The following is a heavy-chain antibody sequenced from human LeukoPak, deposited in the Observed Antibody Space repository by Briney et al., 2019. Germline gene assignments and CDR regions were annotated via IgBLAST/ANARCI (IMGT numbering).Heavy chain of an antibody. CDR3: AREYCSGDSCYHGYFDY. D-gene: IGHD2-15*01. J-gene: IGHJ4*02. Sequence: GGSLRLSCAASGFTFSSYNMNWVRQAPGQGLEGVSYISISSSTIYYADSVKGRFTISRDNAKNSLYLQMNSLRAEDTAVSYCAREYCSGDSCYHGYFDYWGQGTLVTVSS. V-gene: IGHV3-48*01. CDR1: GFTFSSYN. CDR2: ISISSSTI.